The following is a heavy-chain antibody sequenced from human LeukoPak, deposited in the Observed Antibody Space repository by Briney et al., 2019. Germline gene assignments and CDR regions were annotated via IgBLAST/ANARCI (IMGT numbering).Heavy chain of an antibody. J-gene: IGHJ4*02. CDR3: TREYNTATRGDF. V-gene: IGHV3-73*01. CDR1: GFMFSGSA. Sequence: GGSLRLSCVVSGFMFSGSAIHWFRQASGKGLEWIGRIRNRGNNFATEYAASLTGRVTISREDSKNTAYLQMDSLKSDDTAVYYCTREYNTATRGDFWGQGTLVIVSS. CDR2: IRNRGNNFAT. D-gene: IGHD1-14*01.